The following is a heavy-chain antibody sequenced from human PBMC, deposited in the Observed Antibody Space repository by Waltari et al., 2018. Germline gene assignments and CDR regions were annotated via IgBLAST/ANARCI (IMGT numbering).Heavy chain of an antibody. CDR2: INEDGSEK. CDR3: ARDSTRRFDY. D-gene: IGHD6-6*01. CDR1: GFSFSSYW. Sequence: EVQLVESGGGLVQPGGSLRLSCAASGFSFSSYWMTWVRQAPGKGLEWVASINEDGSEKQYEDSVKGRFTISRDNAKNSLYQQMNSLRADDTAVYYCARDSTRRFDYWGQGTLVTVSS. V-gene: IGHV3-7*01. J-gene: IGHJ4*02.